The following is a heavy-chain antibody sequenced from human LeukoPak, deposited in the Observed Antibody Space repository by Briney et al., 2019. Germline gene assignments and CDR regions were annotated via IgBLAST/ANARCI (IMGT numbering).Heavy chain of an antibody. CDR3: ARGTMIYSSSWYGRGKFDY. CDR2: INHSGST. J-gene: IGHJ4*02. CDR1: GGSFSGYY. Sequence: SETLSLTCAVYGGSFSGYYWSWIRQPPGKGLEWIGEINHSGSTNYNPSLKSRVTISVDTSKNQFSLKLSSVTAADTAVYYCARGTMIYSSSWYGRGKFDYWGQGTLVTVSS. D-gene: IGHD6-13*01. V-gene: IGHV4-34*01.